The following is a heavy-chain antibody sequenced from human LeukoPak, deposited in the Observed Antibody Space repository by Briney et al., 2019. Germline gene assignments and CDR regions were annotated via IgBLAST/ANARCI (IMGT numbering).Heavy chain of an antibody. V-gene: IGHV4-38-2*01. D-gene: IGHD4-17*01. CDR1: GYSISSGYY. J-gene: IGHJ4*02. CDR3: ARHPSVTKGAFDY. CDR2: IYHSGST. Sequence: SETLSLXCAVSGYSISSGYYWGWIQQPPGKGLEWIGSIYHSGSTYYNPSLKSRVTISVDTSKNQFSLKLSSVTAADTAVYYCARHPSVTKGAFDYWGQGALVTVSS.